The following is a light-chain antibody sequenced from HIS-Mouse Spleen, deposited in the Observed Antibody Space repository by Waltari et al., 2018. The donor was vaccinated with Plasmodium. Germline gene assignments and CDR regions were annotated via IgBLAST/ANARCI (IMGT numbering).Light chain of an antibody. V-gene: IGLV2-14*01. Sequence: QSALTQPAPVFGSPGQSITLSCTGTSSYVGGYNFVSWYQQHPGKAPKLMIYEVSNRPSGVSNRFSGSKSGNTASLTISGLQAEDEADYYCSSYTSSSTRVFGGGTKLTVL. CDR3: SSYTSSSTRV. CDR1: SSYVGGYNF. J-gene: IGLJ2*01. CDR2: EVS.